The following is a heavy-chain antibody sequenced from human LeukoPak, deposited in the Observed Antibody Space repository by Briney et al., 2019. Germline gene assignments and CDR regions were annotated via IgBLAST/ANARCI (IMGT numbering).Heavy chain of an antibody. CDR2: ISTYSGDT. J-gene: IGHJ4*02. CDR3: ARHTGYDGSGTLEY. V-gene: IGHV1-18*01. D-gene: IGHD3-10*01. CDR1: GYTFFSNG. Sequence: ASVKVSCKTSGYTFFSNGISWVRQAPGQGLEWMGWISTYSGDTNYAQNLQGRVIMTTDTSTSTAYMELRGLRSDDTAVYYCARHTGYDGSGTLEYWGQGTLVTVSP.